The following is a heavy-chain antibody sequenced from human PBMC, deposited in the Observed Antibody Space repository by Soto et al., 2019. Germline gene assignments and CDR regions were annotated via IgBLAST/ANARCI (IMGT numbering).Heavy chain of an antibody. Sequence: SLTCTVSGGSISSGDYYWSWIRQPPGKGLEWIGYIYYSGSTYYNPSLKSRVTISVDTSKNQFSLKLSSVTAADTAVYYCARGSSSRGYYYYYYGMDVWGQGTTVTVSS. CDR3: ARGSSSRGYYYYYYGMDV. J-gene: IGHJ6*02. CDR2: IYYSGST. V-gene: IGHV4-30-4*01. CDR1: GGSISSGDYY. D-gene: IGHD6-13*01.